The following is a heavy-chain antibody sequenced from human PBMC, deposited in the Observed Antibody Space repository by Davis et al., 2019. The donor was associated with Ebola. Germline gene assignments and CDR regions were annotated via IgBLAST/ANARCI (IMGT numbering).Heavy chain of an antibody. J-gene: IGHJ4*02. V-gene: IGHV1-24*01. Sequence: AASVKVSCKVSGHILNELCMNWVRQAPGKGLEWMGSFDHDNGETIYAQKFQGRITMTEDASADTAYMELSSLRSDDTAVYYCATAQYYYDSSDYYPFEYWGQGTLVTVSS. CDR3: ATAQYYYDSSDYYPFEY. CDR1: GHILNELC. CDR2: FDHDNGET. D-gene: IGHD3-22*01.